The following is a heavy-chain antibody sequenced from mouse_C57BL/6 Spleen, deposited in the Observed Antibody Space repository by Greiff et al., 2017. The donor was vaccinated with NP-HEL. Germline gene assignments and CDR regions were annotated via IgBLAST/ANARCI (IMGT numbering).Heavy chain of an antibody. CDR1: GFSLTSYG. D-gene: IGHD1-1*01. V-gene: IGHV2-2*01. Sequence: QVQLQQSGPGLVQPSQSLSITCTVSGFSLTSYGVHWVRQSPGKGLEWLGVIWSGGRTDYNAAFISRLSISKDNSKSQVFFKMNSLQADDTAIYYCARNYYGSSYYFDYWGQGTTLTVSS. CDR3: ARNYYGSSYYFDY. J-gene: IGHJ2*01. CDR2: IWSGGRT.